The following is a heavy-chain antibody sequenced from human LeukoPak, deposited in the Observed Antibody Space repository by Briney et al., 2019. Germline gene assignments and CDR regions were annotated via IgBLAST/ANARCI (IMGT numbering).Heavy chain of an antibody. D-gene: IGHD4-11*01. CDR1: GFTFSSYW. CDR2: IKQDGSEK. J-gene: IGHJ4*02. CDR3: ARDAYMYYFDY. V-gene: IGHV3-7*01. Sequence: GGSLRLSCAASGFTFSSYWMSWVRQAPGKGLEWVASIKQDGSEKYYVDSVKGRFTISRDNAKNSLYLQMNSLRAEDTAVYYCARDAYMYYFDYWGQGTLVTVSS.